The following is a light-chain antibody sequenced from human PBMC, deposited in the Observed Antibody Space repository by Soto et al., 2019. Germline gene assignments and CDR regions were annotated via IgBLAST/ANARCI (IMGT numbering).Light chain of an antibody. CDR1: SSDVGGYNF. CDR3: SSYTTSSSYV. CDR2: EVS. Sequence: QSALTQPASVSGSPGQSITISCIGTSSDVGGYNFVSWYQQHPGKAPKLMIYEVSNRPSGVSTRFSGSKSGNTASLTISGLQAEDEADYYCSSYTTSSSYVFGTGTKVTVL. J-gene: IGLJ1*01. V-gene: IGLV2-14*01.